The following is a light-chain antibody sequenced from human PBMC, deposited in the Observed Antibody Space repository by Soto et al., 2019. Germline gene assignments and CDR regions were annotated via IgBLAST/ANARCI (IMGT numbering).Light chain of an antibody. J-gene: IGKJ3*01. Sequence: IQLTQSPSSLSASVGDRVTISCRASQGIANFLAWYQQKPGKAPKLLIYGASTLQSGVPSRFSGSGSGTDFNLTISSLQPEDFATYYCQQLNSFPIAFGPGTKVDIK. V-gene: IGKV1-9*01. CDR1: QGIANF. CDR2: GAS. CDR3: QQLNSFPIA.